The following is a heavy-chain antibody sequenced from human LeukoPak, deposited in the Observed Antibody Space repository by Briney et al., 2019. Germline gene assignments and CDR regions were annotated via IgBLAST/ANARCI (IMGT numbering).Heavy chain of an antibody. D-gene: IGHD6-13*01. CDR1: GGSISSYY. J-gene: IGHJ4*02. V-gene: IGHV4-59*01. CDR3: ARGVYIAAAQYGY. Sequence: SETLSLTCTVSGGSISSYYWSWIRQPPGKGLEWIGYIYYSGTTNYNPSLKSRVTISVDTSKNQFSLKLSSVTAADTAVYYCARGVYIAAAQYGYWGQGTLVTVS. CDR2: IYYSGTT.